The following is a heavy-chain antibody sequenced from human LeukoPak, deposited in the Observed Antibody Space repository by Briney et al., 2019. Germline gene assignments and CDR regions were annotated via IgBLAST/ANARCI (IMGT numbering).Heavy chain of an antibody. CDR3: ANYVYYYYYMDV. D-gene: IGHD4-11*01. J-gene: IGHJ6*03. CDR1: GYSISSGYY. V-gene: IGHV4-38-2*02. Sequence: SETLSLTCTVSGYSISSGYYWGWIRQPPGKGLEWIGSIYHSGSTYYNPSLKSRVTISVDTSKNQFSLKLSSVTAADTAVYYCANYVYYYYYMDVWGKGTTVTVSS. CDR2: IYHSGST.